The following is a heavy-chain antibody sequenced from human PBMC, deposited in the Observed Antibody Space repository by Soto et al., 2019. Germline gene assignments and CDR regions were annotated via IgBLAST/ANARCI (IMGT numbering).Heavy chain of an antibody. V-gene: IGHV3-15*01. Sequence: EVQVAESGGDLVEPGGSLRLSCVTSGFMFSSAWMSWVRQAPGKGLEWVARIKSTKDGGARDYAAPVNGRFSISRDDSKSTVYLQMNSIRVEDTALYYRVEGWNDFWGQGTLVTVSS. CDR3: VEGWNDF. CDR1: GFMFSSAW. D-gene: IGHD1-1*01. CDR2: IKSTKDGGAR. J-gene: IGHJ4*02.